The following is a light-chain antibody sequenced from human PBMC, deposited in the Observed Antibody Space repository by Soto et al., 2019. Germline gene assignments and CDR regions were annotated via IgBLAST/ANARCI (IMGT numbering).Light chain of an antibody. CDR3: QQYGSSPPIT. V-gene: IGKV3-15*01. J-gene: IGKJ5*01. Sequence: VLTQSPATLSVSPGERATLSCRATETFSTNLAWFQSKAGQPPILLIYGSSTRATGVPDRFSGSGCGTEYALIISSMQSEDVVAYYGQQYGSSPPITFGQGTRLDIK. CDR1: ETFSTN. CDR2: GSS.